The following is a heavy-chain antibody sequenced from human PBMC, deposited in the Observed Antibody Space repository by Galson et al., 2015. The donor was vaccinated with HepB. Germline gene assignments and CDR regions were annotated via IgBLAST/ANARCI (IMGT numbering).Heavy chain of an antibody. J-gene: IGHJ6*02. CDR2: INPSGGST. V-gene: IGHV1-46*01. CDR1: GYTFTNYY. Sequence: SCKASGYTFTNYYIHWVRQAPGQGLEWMGVINPSGGSTNYAQKFQGRVTMTRDTSTSTLYMELASLRSEDTAVYYCARSFLSFYGMDVWGQGTTVTVSS. CDR3: ARSFLSFYGMDV.